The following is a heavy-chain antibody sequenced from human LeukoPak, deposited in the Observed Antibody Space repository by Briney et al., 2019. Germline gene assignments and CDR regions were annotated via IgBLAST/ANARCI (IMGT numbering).Heavy chain of an antibody. J-gene: IGHJ4*02. CDR2: ISAYNGNT. Sequence: GASVKVSCKASGYTFTSYGISWVRQAPGQGLEWMGWISAYNGNTNYAQKLQGRVTMTTDTSTSTAYMELRSLRSDDTAVYYCASSRVHYYDSSGYSTPPYYFDYWGQGTLVTVSS. CDR1: GYTFTSYG. D-gene: IGHD3-22*01. CDR3: ASSRVHYYDSSGYSTPPYYFDY. V-gene: IGHV1-18*01.